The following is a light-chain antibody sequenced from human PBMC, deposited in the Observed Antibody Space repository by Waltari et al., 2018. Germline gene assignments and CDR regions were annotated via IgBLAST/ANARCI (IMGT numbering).Light chain of an antibody. J-gene: IGKJ1*01. CDR2: GAS. V-gene: IGKV3-20*01. CDR3: QHYVRLPAT. CDR1: QSVSRT. Sequence: EIVLTQSPGILSLSPGERATPSCRASQSVSRTLAWYQQKPGQAPRLPIYGASTRATGIPDRFSGGGSGTDFSLTISRLEPEDFAVYYCQHYVRLPATFGQGTKVEIK.